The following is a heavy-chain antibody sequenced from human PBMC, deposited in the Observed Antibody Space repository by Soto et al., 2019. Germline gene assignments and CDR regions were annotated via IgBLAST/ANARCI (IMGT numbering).Heavy chain of an antibody. CDR2: VYSGGAT. J-gene: IGHJ4*02. D-gene: IGHD3-10*01. Sequence: ETLSLTCTVSGGSISSYYWSWIRQPPGKGLEWVSLVYSGGATHYAASVKGRFTISTHSSQNTLFLQMNSLRTEDTATYYCVRGRYGSEIHWGQGTKVTVSS. CDR3: VRGRYGSEIH. CDR1: GGSISSYY. V-gene: IGHV3-53*04.